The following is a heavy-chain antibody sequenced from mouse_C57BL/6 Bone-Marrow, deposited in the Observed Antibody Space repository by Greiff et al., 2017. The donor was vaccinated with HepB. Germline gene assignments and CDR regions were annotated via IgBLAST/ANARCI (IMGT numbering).Heavy chain of an antibody. J-gene: IGHJ3*01. CDR3: ARSLYDYDDGAWFAY. V-gene: IGHV1-7*01. CDR2: INPSSGYT. D-gene: IGHD2-4*01. CDR1: GYTFTSYW. Sequence: QVQLQQSGAELAKPGASVKLSCKASGYTFTSYWMHWVKQRPGQGLEWIGYINPSSGYTKYNQKFKDKATLTADKSSSTAYMQLSSLTYEDSAVYYCARSLYDYDDGAWFAYWGQVTLVTVSA.